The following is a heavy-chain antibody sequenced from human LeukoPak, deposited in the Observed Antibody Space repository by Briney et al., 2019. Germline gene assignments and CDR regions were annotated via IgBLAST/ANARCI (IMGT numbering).Heavy chain of an antibody. CDR3: AKDQNVVITSSFDY. Sequence: PGGSLRLSCAASGFTFDDYAMHWVRQAPGKGLEWVSGISWNSGSIGYADSVKGRFTISRDNAKNSLYLQMNSLRAEDTALYYCAKDQNVVITSSFDYWGQGTLVTVSS. D-gene: IGHD3-22*01. J-gene: IGHJ4*02. CDR2: ISWNSGSI. V-gene: IGHV3-9*01. CDR1: GFTFDDYA.